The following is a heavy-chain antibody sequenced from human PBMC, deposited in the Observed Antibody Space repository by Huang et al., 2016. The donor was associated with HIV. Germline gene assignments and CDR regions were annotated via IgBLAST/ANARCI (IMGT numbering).Heavy chain of an antibody. CDR3: ARNPRWFYCGEDCYSGACDY. V-gene: IGHV1-46*01. CDR1: GYSFITYY. J-gene: IGHJ4*02. D-gene: IGHD2-21*02. CDR2: SEPSGGST. Sequence: QVQLVQSGAEVKKPGASVTVSCKGSGYSFITYYIHWVRQAPGQGFEWMAISEPSGGSTFDAPMCQGRVVMRDETSTRTVYMELSNVRSEDTEVYYCARNPRWFYCGEDCYSGACDYWGQGTLVTVSS.